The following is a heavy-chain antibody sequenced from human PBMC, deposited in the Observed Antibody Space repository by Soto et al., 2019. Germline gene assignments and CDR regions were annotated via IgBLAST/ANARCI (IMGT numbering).Heavy chain of an antibody. CDR3: AIYDSSGSRGFQH. J-gene: IGHJ1*01. CDR2: IYYSGST. CDR1: GGSISSGGYY. V-gene: IGHV4-31*01. D-gene: IGHD3-22*01. Sequence: QVQLQESGPGLVKPSQTLSLTCTVSGGSISSGGYYWSWIRQHPGKGLEWIGYIYYSGSTYYNPSXTXPXSLSVDTTKNQFSLKLSSVTAADTAVYYCAIYDSSGSRGFQHWGQGTLVTVSS.